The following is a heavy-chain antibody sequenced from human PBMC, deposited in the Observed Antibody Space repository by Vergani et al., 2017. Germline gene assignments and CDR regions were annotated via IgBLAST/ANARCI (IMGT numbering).Heavy chain of an antibody. CDR2: LIPIFGTA. Sequence: QVQLVQSGAEVKKPGSSVKVSCNASGGTFSSYAISWVRQAPGQGLEWMGRLIPIFGTANYAQKFQGRVTITADESTSTAYMELSSLRSEDTAVYYCARDGGIVVVPARFDPWGQGTLVTVSS. CDR3: ARDGGIVVVPARFDP. CDR1: GGTFSSYA. V-gene: IGHV1-69*13. D-gene: IGHD2-2*01. J-gene: IGHJ5*02.